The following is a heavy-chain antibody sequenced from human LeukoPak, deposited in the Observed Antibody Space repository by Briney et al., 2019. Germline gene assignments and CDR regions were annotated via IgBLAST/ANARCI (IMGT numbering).Heavy chain of an antibody. D-gene: IGHD3-10*01. Sequence: QTGGSLRLSCAASGFTFSSYAMHWVRQAPGKGLEWVAVISYDGSNKYYADSVKGRITISRDNSKNTLYLQMNSLRAEDTAVYYCARGPMVRGVIISFFDYWVQGTLVTVSS. CDR1: GFTFSSYA. J-gene: IGHJ4*02. CDR3: ARGPMVRGVIISFFDY. V-gene: IGHV3-30-3*01. CDR2: ISYDGSNK.